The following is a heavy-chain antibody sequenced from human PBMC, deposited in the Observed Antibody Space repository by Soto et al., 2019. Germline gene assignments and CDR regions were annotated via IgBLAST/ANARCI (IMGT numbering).Heavy chain of an antibody. V-gene: IGHV5-51*01. CDR1: GYRFTNYW. CDR3: ARGSNYVKY. Sequence: GESLKISCKASGYRFTNYWIGWVRQMPGKGLEWMGIIYPGDSDTRYSPSLQGQVTISADKSISTAYLQWTSLKASDTAIYYCARGSNYVKYWGQGTLVTVSS. CDR2: IYPGDSDT. J-gene: IGHJ4*02. D-gene: IGHD4-4*01.